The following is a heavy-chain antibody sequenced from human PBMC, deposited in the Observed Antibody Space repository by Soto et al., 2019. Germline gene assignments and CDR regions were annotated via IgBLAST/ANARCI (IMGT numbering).Heavy chain of an antibody. CDR1: GYTFTSYY. CDR3: ARDNDFWSGYYNAFDI. V-gene: IGHV1-46*01. J-gene: IGHJ3*02. D-gene: IGHD3-3*01. Sequence: ASVKVSCKASGYTFTSYYMHWVRQAPGQGLEWMGIINPSGGSTSYAQKFQGRVTMTRDTSTSTVYMELSSLRSEDTAVYYCARDNDFWSGYYNAFDIWGQGTMVTVSS. CDR2: INPSGGST.